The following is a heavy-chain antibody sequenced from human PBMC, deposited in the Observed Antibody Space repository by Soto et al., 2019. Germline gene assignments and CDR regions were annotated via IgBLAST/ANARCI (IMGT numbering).Heavy chain of an antibody. CDR1: GFTFSSYG. D-gene: IGHD6-6*01. Sequence: GGSLRLSCAASGFTFSSYGMHWVRQAPGKGLEWVAVISYDGSNKYYADSVKGRFTISRDNSKNTLYLQMNSLRAEDTAVYYCAKAAHISSLGNWFDPWGQGTLVTVSS. CDR2: ISYDGSNK. V-gene: IGHV3-30*18. CDR3: AKAAHISSLGNWFDP. J-gene: IGHJ5*02.